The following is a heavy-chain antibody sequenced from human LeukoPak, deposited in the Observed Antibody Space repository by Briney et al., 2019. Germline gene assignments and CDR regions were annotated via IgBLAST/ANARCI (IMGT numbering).Heavy chain of an antibody. CDR3: VKEGVEYSYSYGDY. CDR2: ISYDGGDK. V-gene: IGHV3-30*18. CDR1: EFTFNNYA. J-gene: IGHJ4*02. D-gene: IGHD3-16*01. Sequence: PGGSLRLSCAASEFTFNNYAMYWVRQAPGKGLEWVALISYDGGDKYYAESMKGRITISRDNAENTLYLQMNNLRPDDTAFYFCVKEGVEYSYSYGDYWGQGTLVTVSS.